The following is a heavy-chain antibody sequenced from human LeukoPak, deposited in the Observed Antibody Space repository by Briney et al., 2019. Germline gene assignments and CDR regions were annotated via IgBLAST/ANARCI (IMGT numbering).Heavy chain of an antibody. D-gene: IGHD6-13*01. CDR2: IHYSGST. CDR1: GGSISSSSYY. J-gene: IGHJ4*02. Sequence: SETLSLTCTVSGGSISSSSYYWGWIRQPPGKGLEWIGSIHYSGSTYYNPSLKSRVTISVDTSKNQFSLKLSSVTAADTAVYYCARRIAAAGLTFDYWGQGTLVTVSS. V-gene: IGHV4-39*01. CDR3: ARRIAAAGLTFDY.